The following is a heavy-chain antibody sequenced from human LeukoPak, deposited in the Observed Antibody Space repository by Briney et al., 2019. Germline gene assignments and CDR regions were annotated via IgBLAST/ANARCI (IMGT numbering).Heavy chain of an antibody. Sequence: GGSLRLSCAASGSTFSSYGMHWVRQAPGKGLEWVAFIRYDGSNKYYADSVKGRFTISRDNSKNTLYLQMNSLRAEDTAVYYCAKDRVGDYSTFFDYWGQGTLVTVSS. CDR1: GSTFSSYG. CDR2: IRYDGSNK. J-gene: IGHJ4*02. D-gene: IGHD4-11*01. CDR3: AKDRVGDYSTFFDY. V-gene: IGHV3-30*02.